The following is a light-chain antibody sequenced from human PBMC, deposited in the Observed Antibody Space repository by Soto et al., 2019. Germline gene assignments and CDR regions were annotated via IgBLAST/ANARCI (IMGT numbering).Light chain of an antibody. CDR3: CSYAGSSTYV. CDR2: EGS. CDR1: SSDVGNYDL. J-gene: IGLJ1*01. Sequence: QSVLTQPASVSGSPGQSITISCTGTSSDVGNYDLVSWYQQLPGKAPKFILYEGSKRPSGVSNRFSGSKSGNTASLTISGLQAEDEADYYCCSYAGSSTYVFGTGPKVTVL. V-gene: IGLV2-23*01.